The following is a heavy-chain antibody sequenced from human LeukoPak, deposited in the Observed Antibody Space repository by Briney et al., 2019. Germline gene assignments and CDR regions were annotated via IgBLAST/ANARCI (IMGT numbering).Heavy chain of an antibody. V-gene: IGHV3-23*01. CDR1: GFTFNNYA. Sequence: GGSLRLSCEASGFTFNNYAMSWVRQAPGKGLEWVSAISGSGGSTYYADSVKGRFTISRDNSKKTVYLQMNSLRADDTAVYYCARDKNDAFDIWGQGTMVTVSS. CDR2: ISGSGGST. CDR3: ARDKNDAFDI. J-gene: IGHJ3*02.